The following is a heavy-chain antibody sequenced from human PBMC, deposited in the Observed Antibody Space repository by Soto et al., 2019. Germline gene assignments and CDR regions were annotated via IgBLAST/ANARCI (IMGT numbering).Heavy chain of an antibody. CDR3: VRTRGGEGDFDY. Sequence: EVQLVESGGGLVQPGGSLRLSCAASGFTFRDHYMDWVRQAPGKGLEWVARSRNKANSYTTEYAASVKGRFTISRDESKTPLYLQMNSLKTEDTAVYDGVRTRGGEGDFDYWGQGTLVTVSP. D-gene: IGHD3-16*01. CDR1: GFTFRDHY. V-gene: IGHV3-72*01. J-gene: IGHJ4*02. CDR2: SRNKANSYTT.